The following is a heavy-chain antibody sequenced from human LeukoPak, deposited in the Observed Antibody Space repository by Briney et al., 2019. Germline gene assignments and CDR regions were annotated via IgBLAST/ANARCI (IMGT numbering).Heavy chain of an antibody. V-gene: IGHV3-15*01. Sequence: KTGGSLRLSCAASGFTFSSYGMSWVRQAPGKGLEWVGRIKSKTDGGTTDYAAPVKGRFTISRDDSKNTLYLQMNSLKTEDTAVYYCTTNDLYYDFWSGYPKPIFDYWGQGTLVTVSS. J-gene: IGHJ4*02. D-gene: IGHD3-3*01. CDR2: IKSKTDGGTT. CDR3: TTNDLYYDFWSGYPKPIFDY. CDR1: GFTFSSYG.